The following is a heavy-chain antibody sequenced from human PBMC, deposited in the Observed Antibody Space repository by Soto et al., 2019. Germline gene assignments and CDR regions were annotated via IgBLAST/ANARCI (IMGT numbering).Heavy chain of an antibody. Sequence: VKVSCKASGGTFSSYAISWVRQAPGQGLEWMGGIIPIFGTANYAQKFQGRVTITADKSTSTAYMELSSLRSEDTAVYYCARDSGYSSSWHLAGAFDIWGQGTMVTVSS. CDR1: GGTFSSYA. V-gene: IGHV1-69*06. J-gene: IGHJ3*02. CDR2: IIPIFGTA. D-gene: IGHD6-13*01. CDR3: ARDSGYSSSWHLAGAFDI.